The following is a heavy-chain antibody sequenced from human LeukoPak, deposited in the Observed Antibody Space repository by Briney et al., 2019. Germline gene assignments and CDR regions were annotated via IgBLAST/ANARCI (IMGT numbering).Heavy chain of an antibody. J-gene: IGHJ6*02. CDR3: ARGREQWPNYYYGMDV. D-gene: IGHD6-19*01. CDR1: GGSISSYY. Sequence: PSETLSLTCTVSGGSISSYYWSWIRQPAGKGLEWIGRIYTSGSTNYNPSLKSRITISVDTSKNQFSLKLSSVTAADTAVYYCARGREQWPNYYYGMDVWGQGTTVTVSS. CDR2: IYTSGST. V-gene: IGHV4-4*07.